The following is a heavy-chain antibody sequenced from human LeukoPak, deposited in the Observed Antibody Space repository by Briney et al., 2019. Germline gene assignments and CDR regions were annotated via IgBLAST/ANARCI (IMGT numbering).Heavy chain of an antibody. V-gene: IGHV4-59*01. Sequence: SETLSLTCSVSGGSISSYYWSWIRQPPGKGLEWIGYIYYSGSTNYNPSLKSRVTISVDTSKNQFSLKLSTVTAADTAVYYCARDLGNCSGGSCWGQGTLVTVSS. J-gene: IGHJ4*02. CDR2: IYYSGST. D-gene: IGHD2-15*01. CDR3: ARDLGNCSGGSC. CDR1: GGSISSYY.